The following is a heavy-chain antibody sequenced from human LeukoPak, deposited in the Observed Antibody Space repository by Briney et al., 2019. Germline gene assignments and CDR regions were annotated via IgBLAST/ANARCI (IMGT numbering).Heavy chain of an antibody. CDR2: INPNSGGT. CDR1: GYTFTGYY. D-gene: IGHD6-19*01. V-gene: IGHV1-2*06. J-gene: IGHJ4*02. CDR3: ARDRPGYSSGWYSDY. Sequence: ASVKVSCKASGYTFTGYYMHWVRQAPGQGLEGMGRINPNSGGTNYPQKFQGRVTMTRDTSISTAYMELSRLRSDDTAVYYCARDRPGYSSGWYSDYWGQGTLVTVSS.